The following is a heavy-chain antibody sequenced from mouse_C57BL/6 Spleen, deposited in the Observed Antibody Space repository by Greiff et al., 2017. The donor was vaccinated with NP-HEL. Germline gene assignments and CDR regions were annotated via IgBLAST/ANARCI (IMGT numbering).Heavy chain of an antibody. CDR2: IDPENGDT. D-gene: IGHD1-1*01. V-gene: IGHV14-4*01. CDR1: GFNIKDDY. CDR3: TTSGSSPRFAY. Sequence: VQLQQSGAELVRPGASVKLSCTASGFNIKDDYMHWVKQRPEQGLEWIGWIDPENGDTEYASKFQGKATITADTSSNTAYLQLSSLTSEDTAVYYCTTSGSSPRFAYWGQGTLVTVSA. J-gene: IGHJ3*01.